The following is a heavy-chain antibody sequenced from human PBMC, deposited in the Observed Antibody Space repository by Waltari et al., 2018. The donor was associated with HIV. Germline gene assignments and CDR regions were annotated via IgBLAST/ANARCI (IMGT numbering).Heavy chain of an antibody. J-gene: IGHJ4*02. CDR2: IYHCGNT. V-gene: IGHV4-59*01. Sequence: QVQLQESGPGLVKPSETLSLTCSVSGGSITGYYWSWIRQPPGKGLEVIGYIYHCGNTNYNPSLKSRVTISVDTSKNQFSLNLSSVTAADTAVYFCARCPYQYSPYYFDYWGQGALVTVSS. D-gene: IGHD1-26*01. CDR1: GGSITGYY. CDR3: ARCPYQYSPYYFDY.